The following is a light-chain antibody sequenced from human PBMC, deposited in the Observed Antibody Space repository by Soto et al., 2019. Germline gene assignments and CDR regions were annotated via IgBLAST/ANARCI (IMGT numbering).Light chain of an antibody. Sequence: EIVLTQSPGTLSLSPGERATLSCRASQTVSSASVAWYQQKPGQAPRLLFYLASTRAPGIPDRFSAGGSETDFPLTISRLEPEDLAVYHCQHFGTSSWTFGQGTKVEI. V-gene: IGKV3-20*01. CDR2: LAS. CDR1: QTVSSAS. J-gene: IGKJ1*01. CDR3: QHFGTSSWT.